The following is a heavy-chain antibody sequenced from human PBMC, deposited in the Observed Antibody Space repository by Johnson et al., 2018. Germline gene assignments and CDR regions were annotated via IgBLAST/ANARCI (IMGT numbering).Heavy chain of an antibody. Sequence: VQLLESGAEVKKPGASVKVSCKASGYSFTRYAMHWVRQAPGQRLEWMGWMNPNNGDTRYAQKFHGRVTMTRDTSTSSAYMELTGLGSDDTAVYYCARPRLETSVGAFDIWGQGTMVTVSS. CDR3: ARPRLETSVGAFDI. D-gene: IGHD5-24*01. V-gene: IGHV1-8*02. CDR2: MNPNNGDT. J-gene: IGHJ3*02. CDR1: GYSFTRYA.